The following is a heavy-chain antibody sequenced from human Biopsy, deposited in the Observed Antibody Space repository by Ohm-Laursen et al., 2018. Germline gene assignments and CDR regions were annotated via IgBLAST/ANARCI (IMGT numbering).Heavy chain of an antibody. CDR2: IIPLLGIT. CDR1: GGTFTNYA. Sequence: VKISCKASGGTFTNYAISWVRQAPGQGLEWMGRIIPLLGITNYAERFQGRVTISVDRSTSTAYMELSSLKSEDTAVYYCAREYPEGDVWGQGTSVTVSS. J-gene: IGHJ6*02. CDR3: AREYPEGDV. D-gene: IGHD2-2*02. V-gene: IGHV1-69*10.